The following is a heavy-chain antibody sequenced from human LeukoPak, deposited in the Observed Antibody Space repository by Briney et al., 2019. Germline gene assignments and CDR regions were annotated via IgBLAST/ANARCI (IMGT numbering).Heavy chain of an antibody. J-gene: IGHJ4*02. V-gene: IGHV1-2*02. D-gene: IGHD3-16*01. Sequence: GASVKVSCKASGYTFTGYYIHWVRQAPGQGLEWMGWINPNSGGTNYAQEFQGRVTMTRDTSISTAYMELSRLRSDDTAVYYCARGYVWGSPTPFDYWGQGTLVTVSS. CDR1: GYTFTGYY. CDR2: INPNSGGT. CDR3: ARGYVWGSPTPFDY.